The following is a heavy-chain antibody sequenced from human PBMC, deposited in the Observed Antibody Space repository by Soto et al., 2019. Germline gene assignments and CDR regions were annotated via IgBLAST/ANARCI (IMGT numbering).Heavy chain of an antibody. CDR2: INHSGST. Sequence: PSETLSLTCAVYGGSFSGYFWNWVRQPPGKVLEWIGEINHSGSTKYNPSLKSRVTLSVDTSKNQFSLRVFSVTAADTAVYYCARDLSGYYYGMDVWGQGTTVTVSS. J-gene: IGHJ6*02. CDR3: ARDLSGYYYGMDV. CDR1: GGSFSGYF. V-gene: IGHV4-34*01.